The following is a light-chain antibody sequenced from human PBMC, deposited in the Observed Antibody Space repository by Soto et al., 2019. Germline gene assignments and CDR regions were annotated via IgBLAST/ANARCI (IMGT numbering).Light chain of an antibody. V-gene: IGKV1-5*01. CDR3: QQYNNYPLT. CDR2: DAS. CDR1: QSISSW. Sequence: DIQMTKSPSTLSASVGDRVTITCRASQSISSWLAWYQQKPGKAPKVLIYDASSLESGVPSRFSGSGSGTEFTLTISSLQPDDFATYYCQQYNNYPLTFGQGTKVETK. J-gene: IGKJ1*01.